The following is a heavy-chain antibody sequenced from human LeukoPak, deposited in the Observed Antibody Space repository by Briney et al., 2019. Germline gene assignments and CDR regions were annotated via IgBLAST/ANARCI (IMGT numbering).Heavy chain of an antibody. CDR1: GYTFTGYY. CDR3: ARGYSSTWPDAFDI. CDR2: ISYDGTKK. Sequence: SCKASGYTFTGYYMHWVRQAPGKGLEWMAVISYDGTKKYYADSVKGRFTISRDYSKKTLYLQMNSPRGEDTALYYCARGYSSTWPDAFDIWGQGTMVTVSS. J-gene: IGHJ3*02. V-gene: IGHV3-30-3*01. D-gene: IGHD6-13*01.